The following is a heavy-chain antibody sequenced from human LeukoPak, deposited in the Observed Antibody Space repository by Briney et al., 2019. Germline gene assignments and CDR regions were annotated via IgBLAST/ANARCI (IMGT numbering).Heavy chain of an antibody. D-gene: IGHD1-14*01. CDR2: INSDGSST. CDR3: ARDGPTEGEEQYYFDY. Sequence: GGSLRLSCAASGFTFSSYWMHWVRQAPGKGLVWVSRINSDGSSTSYADSVKGRFTISRDNAKNTLYLQMNSLRAEDTAVYYCARDGPTEGEEQYYFDYWGQGTLVTVSS. J-gene: IGHJ4*02. CDR1: GFTFSSYW. V-gene: IGHV3-74*01.